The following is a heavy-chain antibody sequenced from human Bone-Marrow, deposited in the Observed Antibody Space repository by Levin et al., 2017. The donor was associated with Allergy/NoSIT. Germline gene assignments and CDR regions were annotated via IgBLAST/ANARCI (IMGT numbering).Heavy chain of an antibody. CDR2: INQDGSES. CDR3: ARNLWLVKPAAGVFDI. J-gene: IGHJ3*02. CDR1: GFTFVTYW. D-gene: IGHD3-16*02. Sequence: AGGSLRLSCVASGFTFVTYWMTWVRQAPGKGLEWVANINQDGSESYYVDSVKGRFTIFRDNGKNSLHLQMNSLRAEDTAVYYCARNLWLVKPAAGVFDIWGRGTTVIVSS. V-gene: IGHV3-7*01.